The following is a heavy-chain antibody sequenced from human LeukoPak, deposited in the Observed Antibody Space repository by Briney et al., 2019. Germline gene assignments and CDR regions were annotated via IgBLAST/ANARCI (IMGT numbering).Heavy chain of an antibody. CDR2: FDPEDGET. CDR1: GDTLTELS. Sequence: GASEKVSCKVSGDTLTELSMHWVRQAPGKGLEWMGGFDPEDGETIYAQKFQGRVTMTEDTSTDTAYMELSSLRSEDTAVYYCAINRYYDFWSDYYGDRLFHYWAQGTLVTVSS. V-gene: IGHV1-24*01. CDR3: AINRYYDFWSDYYGDRLFHY. D-gene: IGHD3-3*01. J-gene: IGHJ4*02.